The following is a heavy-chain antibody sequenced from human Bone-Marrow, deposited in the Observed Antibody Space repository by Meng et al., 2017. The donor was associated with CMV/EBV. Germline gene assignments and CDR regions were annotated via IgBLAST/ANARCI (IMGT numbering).Heavy chain of an antibody. V-gene: IGHV1-18*01. CDR3: ARSTGDPGGYYYYGMDV. Sequence: ASVKVSCKASGYTFTSYGISWVRQAPGQGLEWMGWISAYNGNTNYAQKLQGRVTMTTDTSTSTAYMELRSLRSDDTAVYYCARSTGDPGGYYYYGMDVWGQGTTVTVPS. J-gene: IGHJ6*02. CDR1: GYTFTSYG. CDR2: ISAYNGNT. D-gene: IGHD7-27*01.